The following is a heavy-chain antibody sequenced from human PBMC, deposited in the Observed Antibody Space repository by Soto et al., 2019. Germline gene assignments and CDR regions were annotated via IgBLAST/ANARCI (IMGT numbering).Heavy chain of an antibody. CDR1: GGSFSCYY. CDR3: ARAPPIQLWSLFDY. Sequence: PSETLSLTCAVYGGSFSCYYWSWIRQPPGKGLEWIGEINHSGSTNYNPSLKSRVTISVDTSKNQFSLKLSSVTAADTAVYYCARAPPIQLWSLFDYWAQGTLVTVSS. CDR2: INHSGST. D-gene: IGHD5-18*01. J-gene: IGHJ4*02. V-gene: IGHV4-34*01.